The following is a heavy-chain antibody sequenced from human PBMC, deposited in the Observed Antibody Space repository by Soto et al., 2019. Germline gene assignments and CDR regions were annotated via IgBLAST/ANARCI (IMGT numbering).Heavy chain of an antibody. CDR1: GGSISSGGYY. V-gene: IGHV4-61*08. CDR2: IYYSGST. D-gene: IGHD4-17*01. CDR3: AREEVTTGYFDY. Sequence: SETLSLTCTVSGGSISSGGYYWSWIRQHPGKGLEWIGYIYYSGSTNYNPSLKSRVTISVDTSKNQFSLKLSSVTAADTAVYYCAREEVTTGYFDYWGQGTLVTVSS. J-gene: IGHJ4*02.